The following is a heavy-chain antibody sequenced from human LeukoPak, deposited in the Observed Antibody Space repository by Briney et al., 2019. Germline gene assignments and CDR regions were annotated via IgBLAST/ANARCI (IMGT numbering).Heavy chain of an antibody. Sequence: PGGSLRLSCAASGLTFSDYSMSWIRQAPGKGLEWVSYISTSSSYTNYADSVKGRFTISRDNAKNSLYLQMNSLRAEDTAVYYCARDRYYASGSYNWFDPWGQGTLVTVSS. CDR2: ISTSSSYT. J-gene: IGHJ5*02. D-gene: IGHD3-10*01. V-gene: IGHV3-11*05. CDR1: GLTFSDYS. CDR3: ARDRYYASGSYNWFDP.